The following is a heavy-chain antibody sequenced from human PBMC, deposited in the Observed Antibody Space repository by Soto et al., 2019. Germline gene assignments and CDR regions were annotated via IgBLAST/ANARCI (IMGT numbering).Heavy chain of an antibody. CDR1: GFSFSISP. J-gene: IGHJ4*02. CDR2: ISYDGTNK. CDR3: ARDPKTSGGQHWAFNYFDS. D-gene: IGHD7-27*01. Sequence: QVQLVESGGGVVQPGRSLRLSCAASGFSFSISPMHWVRQAPGKGPEWVALISYDGTNKFYADSVKGRVTISRDNSKTTNYLQVDSLRPEDAAVYYCARDPKTSGGQHWAFNYFDSWGQGTLVTVSS. V-gene: IGHV3-30-3*01.